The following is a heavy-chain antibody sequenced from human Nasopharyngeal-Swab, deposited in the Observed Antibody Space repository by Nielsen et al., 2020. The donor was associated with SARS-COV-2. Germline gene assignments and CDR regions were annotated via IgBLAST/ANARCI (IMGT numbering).Heavy chain of an antibody. CDR1: GGSISLGGYY. D-gene: IGHD6-13*01. Sequence: SETLSLTCSVSGGSISLGGYYWSWIRQHPGKGLEWIGYISYSGRTDYNPSLKSRVSISVDTSKNQFSLKLSSVTAADTAVYYCARGVIAAAGTGWGQGTLVTVSS. V-gene: IGHV4-31*03. CDR3: ARGVIAAAGTG. CDR2: ISYSGRT. J-gene: IGHJ4*02.